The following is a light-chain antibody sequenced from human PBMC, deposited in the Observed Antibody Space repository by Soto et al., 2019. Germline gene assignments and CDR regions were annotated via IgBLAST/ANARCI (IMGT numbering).Light chain of an antibody. J-gene: IGLJ2*01. CDR2: GSD. CDR1: TSNIGTYT. V-gene: IGLV1-44*01. Sequence: QSVLSQPPSTSGTPGQRVTISCSGSTSNIGTYTVSWYQQFPETAPRLLIYGSDRRPSGVPDRFSGSKSGTSASLSIGGLHSEDEAHYYCAAWDDSLDGPTFGGGTKLTVL. CDR3: AAWDDSLDGPT.